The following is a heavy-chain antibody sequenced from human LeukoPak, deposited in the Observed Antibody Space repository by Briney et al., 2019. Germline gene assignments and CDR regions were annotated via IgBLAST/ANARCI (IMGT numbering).Heavy chain of an antibody. V-gene: IGHV3-33*01. J-gene: IGHJ4*02. Sequence: GRSLRLSCAASGFTFSSYGTHWVRQAPGKGLEWVAVIWYDGSNKYYADSVKGRFTISRDNSKNTLYLQMNSLRAEDTAVYYCARDQYQLPKYYFDYWGQGTLVTVSS. CDR1: GFTFSSYG. CDR2: IWYDGSNK. CDR3: ARDQYQLPKYYFDY. D-gene: IGHD2-2*01.